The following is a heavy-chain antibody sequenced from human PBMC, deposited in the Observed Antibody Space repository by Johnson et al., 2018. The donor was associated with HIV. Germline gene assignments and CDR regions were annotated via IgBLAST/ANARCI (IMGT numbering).Heavy chain of an antibody. D-gene: IGHD2-15*01. Sequence: VQLVESGGDLVQPGGSLRLSCGGSGFSFSIYWLTWVRQASGRGLEWVGLIRSKGNSYATAYAASVKGRFTISRDDSHNTAYLQMNSLTTEDTATYYCTKFVGYCSGGGCNTPGDVWGQGTMVTVSS. CDR1: GFSFSIYW. CDR3: TKFVGYCSGGGCNTPGDV. J-gene: IGHJ3*01. V-gene: IGHV3-73*01. CDR2: IRSKGNSYAT.